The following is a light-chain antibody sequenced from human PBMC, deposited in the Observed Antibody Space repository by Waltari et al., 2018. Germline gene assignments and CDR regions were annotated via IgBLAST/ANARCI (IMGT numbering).Light chain of an antibody. Sequence: DIQMTQSPSTLSASVGDRVTITCRASQSISSWLAWYQQQPGKAPKLLIYKASSLETGVPSRFSGSGSGTEFTLTISSLQPDDFATYYCQQNINYSATFGQGTKVEIK. CDR2: KAS. CDR3: QQNINYSAT. V-gene: IGKV1-5*03. J-gene: IGKJ1*01. CDR1: QSISSW.